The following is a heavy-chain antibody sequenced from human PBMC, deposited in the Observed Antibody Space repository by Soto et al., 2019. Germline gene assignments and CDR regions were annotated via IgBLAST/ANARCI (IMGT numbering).Heavy chain of an antibody. CDR1: GFSFSSYA. D-gene: IGHD3-10*01. J-gene: IGHJ2*01. V-gene: IGHV3-23*01. CDR3: AKDQGRAYWYFDL. CDR2: ISGSGGST. Sequence: EVQLLESGGGLVQPGGSLRVSCAASGFSFSSYAMTWVRQAPGKGLEWVSGISGSGGSTYYADSVKGRFTISRDNSKNTLYLQMISLRAEDTAVYYCAKDQGRAYWYFDLWGRGTLVSVSS.